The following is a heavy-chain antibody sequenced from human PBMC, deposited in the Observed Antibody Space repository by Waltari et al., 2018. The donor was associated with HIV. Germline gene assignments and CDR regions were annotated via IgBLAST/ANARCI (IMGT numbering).Heavy chain of an antibody. CDR2: ISSNGGST. CDR3: VESSGGSCYSGYFQH. J-gene: IGHJ1*01. D-gene: IGHD2-15*01. V-gene: IGHV3-64D*06. Sequence: EVQLVESGGGLVQPGGSLRLSCSASGFTFSSYAMHWVRQAPGKGLEYVSAISSNGGSTYYADSVNGRFTISRDNSKNTLYLQMSSLRAEDTAVYYCVESSGGSCYSGYFQHWGQGTLVTVSS. CDR1: GFTFSSYA.